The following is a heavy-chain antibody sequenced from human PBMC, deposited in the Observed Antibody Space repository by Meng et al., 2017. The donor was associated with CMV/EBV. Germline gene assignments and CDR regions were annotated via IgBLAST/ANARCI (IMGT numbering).Heavy chain of an antibody. CDR1: GFSFGSYA. V-gene: IGHV3-23*01. D-gene: IGHD6-19*01. Sequence: GGSLRLSCATSGFSFGSYAMTWVRQAPGKGLEWVSIIDDSGANTYYADSVTGRFSISRDNSKNTLFLQTNSLRVEDTAVYYCARGAGAWYGEYFDYWGQGTLVTVSS. CDR3: ARGAGAWYGEYFDY. CDR2: IDDSGANT. J-gene: IGHJ4*02.